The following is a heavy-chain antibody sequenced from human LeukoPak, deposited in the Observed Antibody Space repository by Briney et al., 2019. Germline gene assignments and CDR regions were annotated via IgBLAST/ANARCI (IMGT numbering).Heavy chain of an antibody. CDR3: VRGDSSGWRYWYFDL. V-gene: IGHV3-13*01. CDR2: VGTALDT. Sequence: GGSLRLSCVASGFTFSSYDMHWVRQAQGKGLEWVSTVGTALDTFYPDYVKGRFTVSRENAKNSMYLHMNSLRAGDTAVYYCVRGDSSGWRYWYFDLWGRGTLVTGSS. D-gene: IGHD6-19*01. CDR1: GFTFSSYD. J-gene: IGHJ2*01.